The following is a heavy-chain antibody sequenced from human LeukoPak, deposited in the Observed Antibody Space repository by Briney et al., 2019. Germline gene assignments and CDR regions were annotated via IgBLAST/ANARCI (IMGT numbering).Heavy chain of an antibody. V-gene: IGHV3-23*01. D-gene: IGHD5-12*01. Sequence: GGSLRLSCAASGFTLRSYDMSWVRQSPGKGLEWVAATSGSGVNSYYADSVRGRFTISRDNSQNTLYLQMDSLRAEDTALYYCAKEYSSNDFDYWGQGTLVTVSS. CDR2: TSGSGVNS. CDR3: AKEYSSNDFDY. CDR1: GFTLRSYD. J-gene: IGHJ4*02.